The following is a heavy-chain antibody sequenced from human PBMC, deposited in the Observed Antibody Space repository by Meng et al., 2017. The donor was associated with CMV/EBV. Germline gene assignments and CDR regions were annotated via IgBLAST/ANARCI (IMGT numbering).Heavy chain of an antibody. Sequence: GGSLRLSCKGSGYSFTSYWIGWVRQMPGKGLEWMGIIYPGDSDTRYSPSFQGQVTISADKSISTAYLQWSSLKASDTAVYYCARVDTASFDYWGQGTLVTVSS. J-gene: IGHJ4*02. D-gene: IGHD5-18*01. V-gene: IGHV5-51*01. CDR1: GYSFTSYW. CDR2: IYPGDSDT. CDR3: ARVDTASFDY.